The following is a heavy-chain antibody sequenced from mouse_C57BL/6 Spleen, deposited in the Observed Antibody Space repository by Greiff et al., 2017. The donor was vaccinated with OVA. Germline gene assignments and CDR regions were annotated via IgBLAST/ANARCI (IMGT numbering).Heavy chain of an antibody. Sequence: LVESGPELVKPGASVKISCKASGYAFSSSWMNWVKQRPGKGLEWIGRIYPGDGDTNYNGKFKGKATLTADKSSSTAYMQLSSLTSEDSAVYFCARKGGSSPLYAMDYWGQGTSVTVSS. J-gene: IGHJ4*01. CDR2: IYPGDGDT. CDR3: ARKGGSSPLYAMDY. CDR1: GYAFSSSW. D-gene: IGHD1-1*01. V-gene: IGHV1-82*01.